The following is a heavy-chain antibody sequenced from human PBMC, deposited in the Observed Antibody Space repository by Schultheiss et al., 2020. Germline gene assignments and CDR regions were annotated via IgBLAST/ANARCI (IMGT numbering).Heavy chain of an antibody. Sequence: SETLSLTCAISGDSVSSNSAAWNWIRQSPSRGLEWLGGTYYRSKWYNNYAVSVKSRITIIPDTSKNQFSLHLNSVTPEDTAVYYCAKSPDGYYNNNWFDPWGQGTLVNGYS. D-gene: IGHD5-24*01. CDR1: GDSVSSNSAA. CDR3: AKSPDGYYNNNWFDP. J-gene: IGHJ5*02. CDR2: TYYRSKWYN. V-gene: IGHV6-1*01.